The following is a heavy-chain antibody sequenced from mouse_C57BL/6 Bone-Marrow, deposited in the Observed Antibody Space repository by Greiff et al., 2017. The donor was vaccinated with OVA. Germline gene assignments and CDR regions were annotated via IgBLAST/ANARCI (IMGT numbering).Heavy chain of an antibody. CDR1: GFTFSDYG. J-gene: IGHJ3*01. Sequence: EVQGVESGGGLVKPGGSLKLSCAASGFTFSDYGMHWVRQAPEKGLEWVAYISSGSSTTYYADTVKGRFTISRDNAKNTLYLQMPSLRSEDTAIYYCASAYYSNDPFAYWGQGTLVTVSA. D-gene: IGHD2-5*01. CDR3: ASAYYSNDPFAY. V-gene: IGHV5-17*01. CDR2: ISSGSSTT.